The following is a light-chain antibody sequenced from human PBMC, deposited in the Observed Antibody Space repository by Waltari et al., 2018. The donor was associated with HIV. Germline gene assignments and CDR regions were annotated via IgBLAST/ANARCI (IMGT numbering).Light chain of an antibody. CDR2: DAS. Sequence: DIQMTQSPSSLSASVGDRVTITCQASQDISDYLNWYQQKPGKAPKLLSYDASNLETGVPSRFSGTGSVTDFTFTISSLQPEDIATYYCQQYDSLLTFGGGTKVEIK. CDR3: QQYDSLLT. V-gene: IGKV1-33*01. J-gene: IGKJ4*01. CDR1: QDISDY.